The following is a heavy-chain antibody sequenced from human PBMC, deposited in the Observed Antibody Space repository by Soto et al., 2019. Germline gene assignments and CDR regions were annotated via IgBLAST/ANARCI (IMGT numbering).Heavy chain of an antibody. D-gene: IGHD5-12*01. CDR1: GVTFSSYG. CDR3: ARDIVATIPYSYCGMDV. Sequence: QPGGSLRLCCAACGVTFSSYGMHWVRQAPGEGLEWVAVIWYDGSNKYYADSVKGRFTISSDNAKNSLYLQMNSLRAEDTAVYYCARDIVATIPYSYCGMDVWGQGTTVTVSS. V-gene: IGHV3-33*01. CDR2: IWYDGSNK. J-gene: IGHJ6*02.